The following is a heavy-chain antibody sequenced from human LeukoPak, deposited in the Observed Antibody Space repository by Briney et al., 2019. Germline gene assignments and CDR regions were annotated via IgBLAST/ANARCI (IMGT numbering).Heavy chain of an antibody. V-gene: IGHV3-23*01. J-gene: IGHJ4*02. CDR3: AKVFRLLGGGFDY. D-gene: IGHD2/OR15-2a*01. Sequence: GGSLRLSCAASGFPFSSYGMSWVRQAPGKGLEWVSAISGSGGSTYYADSVKGRFTISRDNSKNTLFLQMNSLRAEDTAVYYCAKVFRLLGGGFDYWGQGTLVTVSS. CDR2: ISGSGGST. CDR1: GFPFSSYG.